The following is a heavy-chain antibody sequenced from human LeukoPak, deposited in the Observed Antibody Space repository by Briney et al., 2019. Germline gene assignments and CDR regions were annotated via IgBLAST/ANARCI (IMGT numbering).Heavy chain of an antibody. Sequence: GGSLRLSCAASGFTFSSYAMSWVRQAPGKGLEWVSAISGSGGSTYYADSVKGRFTISRDNSKNTLYLQMNSLRAEDTAVYYCARDKLPDLYYYDSSGYYLDYWGQGTLVTVSS. V-gene: IGHV3-23*01. J-gene: IGHJ4*02. CDR2: ISGSGGST. D-gene: IGHD3-22*01. CDR1: GFTFSSYA. CDR3: ARDKLPDLYYYDSSGYYLDY.